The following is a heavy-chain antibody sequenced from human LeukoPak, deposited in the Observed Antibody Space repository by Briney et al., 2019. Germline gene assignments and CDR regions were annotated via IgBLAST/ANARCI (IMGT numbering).Heavy chain of an antibody. CDR1: GGSISSSSYY. Sequence: SETLSLTCTVSGGSISSSSYYWGWIRQPPGKGLERIGSIYYSGSTYYNPSLKSRVTISVDTSKNQFSLKLSPVTAADTAVYYCARHPPGYCSSTSCYTGMGNFDYWGQGTLVTVSS. CDR2: IYYSGST. D-gene: IGHD2-2*02. CDR3: ARHPPGYCSSTSCYTGMGNFDY. V-gene: IGHV4-39*01. J-gene: IGHJ4*02.